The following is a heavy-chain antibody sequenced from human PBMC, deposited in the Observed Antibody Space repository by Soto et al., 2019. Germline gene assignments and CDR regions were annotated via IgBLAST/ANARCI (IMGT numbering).Heavy chain of an antibody. D-gene: IGHD3-22*01. J-gene: IGHJ2*01. CDR1: GFTFSSYA. CDR3: AKDRAYYYDSSGYYPSVSWYFDL. Sequence: GGSLRLSCAASGFTFSSYAMSWFRQAPGKGLEWVSAISGSGGSTYYADSVKGRFTISRDNSKNTLYLQMNRLRAEDTAVYYCAKDRAYYYDSSGYYPSVSWYFDLWGRGTLVTVSS. V-gene: IGHV3-23*01. CDR2: ISGSGGST.